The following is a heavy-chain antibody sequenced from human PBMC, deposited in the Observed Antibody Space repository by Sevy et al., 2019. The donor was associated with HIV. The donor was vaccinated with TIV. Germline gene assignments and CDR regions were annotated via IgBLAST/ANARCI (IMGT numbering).Heavy chain of an antibody. Sequence: GGSLRLSCAASGFTFSSYAMHWVRQAPGKGLEWVAVISYDGSNKYYADSVKGRFTISRDNSKNTLYLQMNSLRAEDTAVYYCARARIVLVPAAILGYYYDGMDVWGQGTTVTVSS. CDR2: ISYDGSNK. J-gene: IGHJ6*02. CDR1: GFTFSSYA. V-gene: IGHV3-30*04. D-gene: IGHD2-2*02. CDR3: ARARIVLVPAAILGYYYDGMDV.